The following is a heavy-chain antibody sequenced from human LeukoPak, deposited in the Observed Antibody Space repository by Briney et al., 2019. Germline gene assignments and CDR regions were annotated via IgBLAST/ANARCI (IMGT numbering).Heavy chain of an antibody. J-gene: IGHJ4*02. CDR1: GGSISSYY. D-gene: IGHD1-26*01. CDR3: ARVVGADRRFFDY. V-gene: IGHV4-59*07. Sequence: SDTLSLTCTVSGGSISSYYWSWIRQPPGKGLEWIGYIYYSGSTNYNPSLKSRVTISVDTSKNQFSLKLSSVTAADTAVYYCARVVGADRRFFDYWGQGTLVTVSS. CDR2: IYYSGST.